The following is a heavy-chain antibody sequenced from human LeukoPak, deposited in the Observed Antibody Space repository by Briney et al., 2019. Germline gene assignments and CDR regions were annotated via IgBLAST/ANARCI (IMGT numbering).Heavy chain of an antibody. Sequence: SETLSLTCTVSGGSISSYYWSWIRQLPGKGLEWIGYIYYSGSTNYNPSLKSRVTISVDTSKNQFSLKLSSVTAADTAVYYCARPKGYCSGGSRYNNWFDPWGQGTLVTVSS. CDR1: GGSISSYY. CDR2: IYYSGST. CDR3: ARPKGYCSGGSRYNNWFDP. V-gene: IGHV4-59*08. J-gene: IGHJ5*02. D-gene: IGHD2-15*01.